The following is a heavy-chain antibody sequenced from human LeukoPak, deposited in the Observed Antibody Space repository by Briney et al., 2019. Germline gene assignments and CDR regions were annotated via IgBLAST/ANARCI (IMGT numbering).Heavy chain of an antibody. D-gene: IGHD6-19*01. Sequence: SETLSLTCTVSGGSISSSDYYWSWIRQPPGKGLEWIGYIYYSGSTYYNPSLKSRVTISVDTSKNQFSLKLSSVTAADTAVYYCARDRAVAGTWDYWGQGTLVTVSS. CDR1: GGSISSSDYY. J-gene: IGHJ4*02. CDR2: IYYSGST. V-gene: IGHV4-30-4*08. CDR3: ARDRAVAGTWDY.